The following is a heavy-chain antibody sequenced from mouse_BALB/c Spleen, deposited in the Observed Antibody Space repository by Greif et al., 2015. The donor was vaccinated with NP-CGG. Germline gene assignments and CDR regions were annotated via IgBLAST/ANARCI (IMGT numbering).Heavy chain of an antibody. Sequence: DVHLVESGGGLVQPGGSLRLSCATSGFTFTDYYMSWVRQPPGKALEWLGFIRNKANGYTTEYSASVKGRFTISRDNSQSIPYLQMNTLGAEDSAPYYCGRSIVWFIRLYFDVWGPGTTVTVSS. CDR3: GRSIVWFIRLYFDV. D-gene: IGHD1-1*01. J-gene: IGHJ1*01. CDR2: IRNKANGYTT. V-gene: IGHV7-3*02. CDR1: GFTFTDYY.